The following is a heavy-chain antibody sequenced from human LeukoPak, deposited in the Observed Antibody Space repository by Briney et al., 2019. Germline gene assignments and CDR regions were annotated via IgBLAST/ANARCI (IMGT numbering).Heavy chain of an antibody. V-gene: IGHV3-23*01. D-gene: IGHD3-10*01. CDR3: AANYYDSGSSPY. CDR2: ISRNGGNT. J-gene: IGHJ4*02. Sequence: QAGGSLRLSCAASGFTFSTFGMSWVRQVPGKGLEWVSSISRNGGNTYFADSVKGRFTISRDNSKNTLSLQMNSLRAADTAVYYCAANYYDSGSSPYWGQGILVTVSS. CDR1: GFTFSTFG.